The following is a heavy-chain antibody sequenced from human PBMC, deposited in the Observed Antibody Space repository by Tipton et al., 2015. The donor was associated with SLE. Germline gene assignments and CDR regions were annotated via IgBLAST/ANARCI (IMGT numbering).Heavy chain of an antibody. CDR1: GFNFGDYA. CDR3: ARDEKSLNWNLYYYYYMDV. J-gene: IGHJ6*03. D-gene: IGHD1-20*01. Sequence: RSLRLSCTASGFNFGDYALTCVRQAPGKGLEWVGFIRSKTYGATAEYAASVKGRFTISRDDSKSIAYLQMNSLKTEDTAVYYCARDEKSLNWNLYYYYYMDVWGNGTTVTVSS. V-gene: IGHV3-49*04. CDR2: IRSKTYGATA.